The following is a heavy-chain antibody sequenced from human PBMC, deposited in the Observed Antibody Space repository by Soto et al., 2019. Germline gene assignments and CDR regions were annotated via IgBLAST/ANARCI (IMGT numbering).Heavy chain of an antibody. V-gene: IGHV1-46*01. Sequence: QVQLVQSGAEVKKPGASVKISCKASGYTFTSYYMHWVRQAPGQGLEWMGIINPSGGSTNYAQKLQGRVAMTRDTSTSTVDMELNSLRSDDTAVYYCSRPPYPGGIKAVCFPLDYWGQGTLVTVSS. J-gene: IGHJ4*02. CDR2: INPSGGST. D-gene: IGHD2-8*01. CDR3: SRPPYPGGIKAVCFPLDY. CDR1: GYTFTSYY.